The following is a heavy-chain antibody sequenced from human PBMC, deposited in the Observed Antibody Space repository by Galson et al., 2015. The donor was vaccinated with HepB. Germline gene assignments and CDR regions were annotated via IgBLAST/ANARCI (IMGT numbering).Heavy chain of an antibody. CDR3: TRAPPYCSGGNCYSSDYFDY. Sequence: CAISGDSVSSNSATWNWIRQSPSRGLEWLGRTYHRSKWYSDYAESVKSRIIINPDTSRNQFSLQLNSVTPDDTAVYYCTRAPPYCSGGNCYSSDYFDYWGQGSLVTVSS. V-gene: IGHV6-1*01. D-gene: IGHD2-15*01. CDR1: GDSVSSNSAT. CDR2: TYHRSKWYS. J-gene: IGHJ4*02.